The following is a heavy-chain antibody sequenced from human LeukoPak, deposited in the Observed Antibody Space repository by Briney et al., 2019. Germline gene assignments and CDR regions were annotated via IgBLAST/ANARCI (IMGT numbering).Heavy chain of an antibody. CDR2: IWYDGSNK. CDR1: GFTFSSYG. CDR3: AKGHYYGSGSLDY. J-gene: IGHJ4*02. V-gene: IGHV3-33*06. D-gene: IGHD3-10*01. Sequence: GRSLRLSCAASGFTFSSYGMHWVRQAPGKGLEWVAVIWYDGSNKYYADSVKGRFTISRDNSKNTLYVQMNSLRAEDTAVYYCAKGHYYGSGSLDYWGQGTLVTVSS.